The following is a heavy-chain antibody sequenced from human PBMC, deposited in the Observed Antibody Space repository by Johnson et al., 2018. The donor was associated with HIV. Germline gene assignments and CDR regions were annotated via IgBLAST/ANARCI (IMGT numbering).Heavy chain of an antibody. CDR3: ARESSPWGGDYAGYGLDI. CDR1: GFTFDDYA. Sequence: VQLVESGGGLVQPGRSLRLSCAASGFTFDDYAMHWVRQAPGKGLEWVSGISWNSGSIGYADSVKGRFTISRDNAKNSLYLQMNSLRAEDTATYYCARESSPWGGDYAGYGLDIWGQGTRVAVSS. V-gene: IGHV3-9*01. J-gene: IGHJ3*02. D-gene: IGHD4-17*01. CDR2: ISWNSGSI.